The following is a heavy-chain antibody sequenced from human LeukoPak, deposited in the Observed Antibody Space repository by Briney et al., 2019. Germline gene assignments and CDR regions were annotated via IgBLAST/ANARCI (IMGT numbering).Heavy chain of an antibody. V-gene: IGHV3-23*01. CDR2: ISGSGGST. Sequence: GGSLRLSCAASGFTFSSYAMSWVRQAPGKGLEWVSAISGSGGSTYYADSVKGRFTISRDNSKNTLYLQMNNLRAEDTAVYYCAKDRSSGWYRNAFDIWGQGTMVTVSS. CDR3: AKDRSSGWYRNAFDI. CDR1: GFTFSSYA. J-gene: IGHJ3*02. D-gene: IGHD6-19*01.